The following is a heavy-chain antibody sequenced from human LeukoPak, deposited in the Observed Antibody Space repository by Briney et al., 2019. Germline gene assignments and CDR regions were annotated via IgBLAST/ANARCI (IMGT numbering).Heavy chain of an antibody. D-gene: IGHD4-23*01. CDR1: GFTFSTYG. V-gene: IGHV3-30*02. J-gene: IGHJ4*02. Sequence: GGSLRLSCAASGFTFSTYGMHWVRQAPGKGLEWMTFIQAGGDEKYYAESVKGRFTVSRDNSKNTLYLQMNSMRAEDTAVYYCARDTPGYGGDDFDYWGQGALVTVSS. CDR2: IQAGGDEK. CDR3: ARDTPGYGGDDFDY.